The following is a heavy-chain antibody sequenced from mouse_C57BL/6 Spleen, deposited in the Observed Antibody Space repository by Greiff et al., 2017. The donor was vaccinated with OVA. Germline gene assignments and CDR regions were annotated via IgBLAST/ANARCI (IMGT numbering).Heavy chain of an antibody. D-gene: IGHD1-1*01. CDR2: INPNYGTT. Sequence: EVQGVESGPELVKPGASVKISCKASGYSFTDYNMNWVKQSHGKSLEWIGVINPNYGTTSYNQKFKGKATLTVDQSSSTAYMQLNSLPSEDSSVYDCASSPYYGSSHWYFDVWGTGTTVTVSS. CDR3: ASSPYYGSSHWYFDV. V-gene: IGHV1-39*01. J-gene: IGHJ1*03. CDR1: GYSFTDYN.